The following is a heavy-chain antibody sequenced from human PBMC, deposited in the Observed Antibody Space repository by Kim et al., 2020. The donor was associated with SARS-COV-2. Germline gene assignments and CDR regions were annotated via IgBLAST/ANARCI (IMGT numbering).Heavy chain of an antibody. CDR2: ISSSGSTI. V-gene: IGHV3-48*03. D-gene: IGHD2-2*01. CDR3: AREGSSSTSWADSKFDY. Sequence: GGSLRLSCAASGFTFSSYEMNWVRQAPGKGLEWVSYISSSGSTIYYADSVKGRFTISRDNAKNSLYLQMNSLRAEDTAVYYCAREGSSSTSWADSKFDYWGQGTLVTVSS. J-gene: IGHJ4*02. CDR1: GFTFSSYE.